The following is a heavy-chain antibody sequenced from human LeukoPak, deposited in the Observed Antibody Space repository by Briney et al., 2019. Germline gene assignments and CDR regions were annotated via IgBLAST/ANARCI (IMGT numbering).Heavy chain of an antibody. CDR3: VRMKWELLAFDI. CDR1: GFTVSSNY. D-gene: IGHD1-26*01. Sequence: PGGSLRLSCAASGFTVSSNYMSWVRQAPGKGLEWVSDIYSGGSTYYADAVKGRFTISRDNSKNTLYLQMNSLRAEDTAVYYCVRMKWELLAFDIWGQGTMVTVSS. CDR2: IYSGGST. J-gene: IGHJ3*02. V-gene: IGHV3-66*01.